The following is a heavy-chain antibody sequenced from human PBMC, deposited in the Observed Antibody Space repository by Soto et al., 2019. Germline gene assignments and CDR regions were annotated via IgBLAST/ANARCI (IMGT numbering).Heavy chain of an antibody. CDR1: GFTVSSYG. D-gene: IGHD3-16*02. Sequence: QVQLVESGGGVVQPGRSLRLSCAASGFTVSSYGMHWVRQAPGKGLEWVAVISYDGSNKYYADSVKGRFTISRDNSKNTLYLQMNSLRAEDTAVYYCAKERSLDNYYYYGMDVWGQGTTVTVSS. J-gene: IGHJ6*02. CDR3: AKERSLDNYYYYGMDV. V-gene: IGHV3-30*18. CDR2: ISYDGSNK.